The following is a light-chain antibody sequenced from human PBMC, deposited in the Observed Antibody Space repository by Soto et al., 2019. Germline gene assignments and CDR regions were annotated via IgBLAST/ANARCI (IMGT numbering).Light chain of an antibody. CDR3: QQYGNFPYT. Sequence: EIVLTQSPGTLSLSPGERATLSCRASQSVGSNFLAWYQQKPGQAPRLLISGASSRATGIPDRFSGSGSGTDFTLTISRLEPEDFAVYYCQQYGNFPYTFGQGTKLEIK. CDR2: GAS. J-gene: IGKJ2*01. V-gene: IGKV3-20*01. CDR1: QSVGSNF.